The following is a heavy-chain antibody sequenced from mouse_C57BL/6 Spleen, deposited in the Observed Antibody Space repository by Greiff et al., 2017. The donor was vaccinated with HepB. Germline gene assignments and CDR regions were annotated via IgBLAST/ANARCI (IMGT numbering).Heavy chain of an antibody. CDR2: IYPGSGNT. CDR1: GYTFTDYY. CDR3: ARAYYDYDDY. D-gene: IGHD2-4*01. V-gene: IGHV1-76*01. Sequence: QVQLKESGAELVRPGASVKLSCKASGYTFTDYYINWVKQRPGQGLEWIARIYPGSGNTYYNEKFKGKATLTAEKSSSTAYMQLSSLTSEDSAVYFCARAYYDYDDYWGQGTTLTVSS. J-gene: IGHJ2*01.